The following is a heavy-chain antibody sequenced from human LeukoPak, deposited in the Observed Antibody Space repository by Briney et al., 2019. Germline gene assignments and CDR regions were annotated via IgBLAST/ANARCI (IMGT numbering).Heavy chain of an antibody. CDR3: ARDGSAALGINWFDP. J-gene: IGHJ5*02. D-gene: IGHD1-26*01. CDR2: IYYSGST. CDR1: GGSISSGGYY. V-gene: IGHV4-31*03. Sequence: SQTLSLTCTVSGGSISSGGYYWSWIRQHPGKGLEWIGYIYYSGSTYYNPSLKSRVTISVDTSKNQFSLKLSSVTAADTAVYYCARDGSAALGINWFDPWSQGTLVTVSS.